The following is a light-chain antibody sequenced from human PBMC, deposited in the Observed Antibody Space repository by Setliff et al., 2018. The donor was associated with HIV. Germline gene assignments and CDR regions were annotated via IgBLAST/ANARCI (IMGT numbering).Light chain of an antibody. V-gene: IGLV3-21*04. CDR1: NIGSKS. CDR2: YDS. CDR3: QVWDSSSDHPYV. J-gene: IGLJ1*01. Sequence: QPPSVSVAPGKTARITCGGNNIGSKSVHWYQQKPGQAPVLVIYYDSDRPSGIPERFSGSNSGNTATLTISRVEAGDEADYYCQVWDSSSDHPYVFGTGTKVTVL.